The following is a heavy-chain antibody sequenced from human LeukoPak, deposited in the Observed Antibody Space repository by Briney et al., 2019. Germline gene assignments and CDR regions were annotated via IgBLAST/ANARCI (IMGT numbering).Heavy chain of an antibody. CDR2: IKQDGSEK. V-gene: IGHV3-7*01. D-gene: IGHD3-22*01. CDR3: ASMIVVVTPFDY. Sequence: GGSLRLSCAASGFTFSSYWMSWVRQAPGKGLEWVANIKQDGSEKYYVDSVKGRFTISRDNAKNSLYLQMNSLRAEDMAVYYCASMIVVVTPFDYWGQGTLVTVSS. J-gene: IGHJ4*02. CDR1: GFTFSSYW.